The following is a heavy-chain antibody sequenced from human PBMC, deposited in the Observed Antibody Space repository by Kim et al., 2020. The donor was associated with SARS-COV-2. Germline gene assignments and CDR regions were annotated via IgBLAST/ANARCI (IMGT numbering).Heavy chain of an antibody. D-gene: IGHD3-10*01. J-gene: IGHJ3*01. V-gene: IGHV4-31*03. Sequence: SQTLSLTCTVSGGSINSGGYYWSWIPQPPGKGLGWIGYTYYSGNTSYTPPLKSRVTISIDTSKTQFSLKRSSVTAPDTAVYYCARAPMVRGVLRAFVFWG. CDR3: ARAPMVRGVLRAFVF. CDR2: TYYSGNT. CDR1: GGSINSGGYY.